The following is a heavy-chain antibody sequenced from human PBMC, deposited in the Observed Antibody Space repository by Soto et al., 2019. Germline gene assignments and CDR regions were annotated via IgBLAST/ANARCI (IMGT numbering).Heavy chain of an antibody. CDR3: ARDGFYYDFWSGYYRGWFDP. D-gene: IGHD3-3*01. CDR2: IIPIFGTA. V-gene: IGHV1-69*01. CDR1: GGTFSSYA. J-gene: IGHJ5*02. Sequence: QVQLVQSGAEVKKPGSSVKVSCKASGGTFSSYAISWVRQAPGQGHEWMGGIIPIFGTANYAQKFQGRVTITADESTSTAYMELSSLRSEDTAVYYCARDGFYYDFWSGYYRGWFDPWGQGTLVTVSS.